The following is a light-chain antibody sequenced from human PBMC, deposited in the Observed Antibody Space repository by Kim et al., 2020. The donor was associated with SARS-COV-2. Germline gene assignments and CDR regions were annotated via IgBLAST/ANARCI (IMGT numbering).Light chain of an antibody. Sequence: VLTQPPSASGTPGQRVTISCSGSSSNIGSNTVNWYQQLPGRAPKLLINTNNQGPSGVPDRFSGSKSGTSASLAISWLQSEDEADYYCASWDVSLNGWVFGGGTQLTVL. J-gene: IGLJ3*02. V-gene: IGLV1-44*01. CDR2: TNN. CDR3: ASWDVSLNGWV. CDR1: SSNIGSNT.